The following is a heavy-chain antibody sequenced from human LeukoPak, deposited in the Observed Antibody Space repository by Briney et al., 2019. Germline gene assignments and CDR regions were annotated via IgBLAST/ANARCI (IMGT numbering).Heavy chain of an antibody. V-gene: IGHV3-48*04. CDR2: ILTTGDTT. CDR1: GFTFSGYS. CDR3: ARVKMAQDAFDI. J-gene: IGHJ3*02. D-gene: IGHD5-24*01. Sequence: GGSLRLSCAASGFTFSGYSMNWVRQAPGKGLEWISYILTTGDTTNYADSVKGRFTISRDNAKNSLYLQMNSLRAEDTAVYYCARVKMAQDAFDIWGQGTMVTVSS.